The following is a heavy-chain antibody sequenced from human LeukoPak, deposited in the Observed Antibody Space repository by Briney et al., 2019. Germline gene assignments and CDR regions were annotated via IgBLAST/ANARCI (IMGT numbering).Heavy chain of an antibody. V-gene: IGHV1-18*01. J-gene: IGHJ4*02. Sequence: ASVKVSCKASGYTFSNYVLTWVRQAPGQGLEWMGRISTYTGDSNYAQKFQDRVTMTTDTSTSTAYMELRNLSSDNTAIYYCARTMTTMTTHGELDFWGQGTLVAVSS. D-gene: IGHD4-17*01. CDR2: ISTYTGDS. CDR3: ARTMTTMTTHGELDF. CDR1: GYTFSNYV.